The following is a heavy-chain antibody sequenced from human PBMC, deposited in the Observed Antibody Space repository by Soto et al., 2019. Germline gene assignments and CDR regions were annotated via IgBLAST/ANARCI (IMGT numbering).Heavy chain of an antibody. J-gene: IGHJ4*02. CDR2: IYDTGSP. CDR1: GGSISVYY. CDR3: ARGVGSSPPRY. D-gene: IGHD1-26*01. Sequence: SETLSLTCTISGGSISVYYWSWIRQPPGQGLEWIGYIYDTGSPYYNPSLKSRVIISADTSKNQISLNLTSATAADTAVYYCARGVGSSPPRYWGRGTLVTVSS. V-gene: IGHV4-59*01.